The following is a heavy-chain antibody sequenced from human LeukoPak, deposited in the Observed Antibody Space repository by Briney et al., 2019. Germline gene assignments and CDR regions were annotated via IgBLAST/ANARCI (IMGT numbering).Heavy chain of an antibody. CDR3: ARDSRYSSSWYDAFDI. D-gene: IGHD6-13*01. J-gene: IGHJ3*02. V-gene: IGHV4-59*11. Sequence: SETLTLPCTVSGDSLSSHYWSWIRQPPGKGLEWIGYIYYSGRTNYNPSLKSQVTISVYTSKNQFSLKLSSVTAADTAVYYCARDSRYSSSWYDAFDIWGQGTMVTVSS. CDR2: IYYSGRT. CDR1: GDSLSSHY.